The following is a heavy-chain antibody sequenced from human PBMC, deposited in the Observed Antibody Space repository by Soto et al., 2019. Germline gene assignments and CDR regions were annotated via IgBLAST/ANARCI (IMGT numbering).Heavy chain of an antibody. V-gene: IGHV3-48*01. CDR2: ISSGTSTI. D-gene: IGHD5-12*01. CDR1: GFTFSSYS. Sequence: EVQLVESGGGLVQPGGSLSLSCAASGFTFSSYSMNWVRQAPGKGLEWVSYISSGTSTIYYADSVKGRFTISRDNAKNSLYLQMTSLRAEDTAVYYCARELVAADYWGQGTLVTVSS. CDR3: ARELVAADY. J-gene: IGHJ4*02.